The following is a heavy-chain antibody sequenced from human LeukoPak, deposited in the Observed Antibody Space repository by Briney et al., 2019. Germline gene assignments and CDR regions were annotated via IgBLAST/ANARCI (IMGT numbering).Heavy chain of an antibody. V-gene: IGHV4-4*02. J-gene: IGHJ4*02. Sequence: TSGTLSLTCAVSGGSISSNNWWGRVRQPPGKGLEWIGEIYHSGSPNYNPSLKSRVTISVDKSRNHFSLNLSSVTAADTAVYYCASAHYYDSSGYDYWGQGTLVTVSS. CDR3: ASAHYYDSSGYDY. CDR2: IYHSGSP. CDR1: GGSISSNNW. D-gene: IGHD3-22*01.